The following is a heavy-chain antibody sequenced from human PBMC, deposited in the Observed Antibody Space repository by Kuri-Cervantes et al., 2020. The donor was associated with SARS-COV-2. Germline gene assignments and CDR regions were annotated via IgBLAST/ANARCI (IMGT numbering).Heavy chain of an antibody. D-gene: IGHD2-8*01. CDR2: INPNSGGT. J-gene: IGHJ3*02. CDR1: GYTFTGYY. CDR3: ARSTPFRRLMVISQGGALDI. V-gene: IGHV1-2*04. Sequence: ASVKVSCKTSGYTFTGYYMHWVRQAPGQGLEWMGWINPNSGGTNYAQKFQGWVTMTRDTSISTVYMELSRLRSDDTAVYYCARSTPFRRLMVISQGGALDIWGQGTMVTVSS.